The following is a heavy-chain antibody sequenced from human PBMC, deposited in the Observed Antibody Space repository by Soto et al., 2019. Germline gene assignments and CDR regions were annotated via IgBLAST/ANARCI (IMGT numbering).Heavy chain of an antibody. D-gene: IGHD2-21*01. CDR2: VYYSGST. V-gene: IGHV4-59*08. J-gene: IGHJ6*03. Sequence: SETLSLTCTVSDASISSYYWSWIRQPPGKGLECIGYVYYSGSTNYNPSLKSRVTISLDTSKSQLSLKLSSVTAADTAVYYCARLVGFYYYMDVWGKGTTVTVSS. CDR3: ARLVGFYYYMDV. CDR1: DASISSYY.